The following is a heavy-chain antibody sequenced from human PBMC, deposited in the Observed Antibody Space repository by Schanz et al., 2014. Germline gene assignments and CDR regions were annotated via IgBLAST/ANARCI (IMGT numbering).Heavy chain of an antibody. J-gene: IGHJ4*02. CDR3: ARERRLFDRDDLYDCDS. V-gene: IGHV1-18*01. D-gene: IGHD3-10*02. CDR1: GYTFTSYG. CDR2: ISAYNGNT. Sequence: QVQLVQSGAEVKKPGASVKVSCKASGYTFTSYGISWVRQAPGQGLEWMGWISAYNGNTKYPQKLQGRVTMTTDTSTSTAYMELRSLRSDDTAVYYCARERRLFDRDDLYDCDSWGQGTLIDVSS.